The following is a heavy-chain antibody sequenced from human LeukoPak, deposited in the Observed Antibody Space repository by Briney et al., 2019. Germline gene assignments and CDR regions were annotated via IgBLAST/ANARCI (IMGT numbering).Heavy chain of an antibody. J-gene: IGHJ4*02. CDR1: GFRFSGYV. CDR2: ISMSSSYM. D-gene: IGHD3-10*01. CDR3: AREDYSSGNPTIDH. V-gene: IGHV3-21*01. Sequence: GGSLRLSCVASGFRFSGYVMKWVRQVPGKGLEWVSTISMSSSYMYYADSVRGRFTISRDNAKNSLYLQMTSLRAEDAAVYYCAREDYSSGNPTIDHWGQGTLVTVSS.